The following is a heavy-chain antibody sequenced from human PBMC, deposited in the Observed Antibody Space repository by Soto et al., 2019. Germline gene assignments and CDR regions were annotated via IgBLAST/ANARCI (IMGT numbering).Heavy chain of an antibody. V-gene: IGHV4-39*01. CDR1: GGSIISNSYY. CDR2: IFHSGST. D-gene: IGHD3-10*01. Sequence: SSQTLSLTCAVSGGSIISNSYYWGWIRQPPGQGLEWIASIFHSGSTYYNPSLKSRVTMSVDTSKNQFSLSLASVTAADTAVYYCTRLLLCLRVLDYWGQGTLVTVSS. CDR3: TRLLLCLRVLDY. J-gene: IGHJ4*02.